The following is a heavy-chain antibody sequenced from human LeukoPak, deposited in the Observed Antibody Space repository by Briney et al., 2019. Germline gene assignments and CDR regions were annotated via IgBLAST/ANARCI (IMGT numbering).Heavy chain of an antibody. CDR1: GFTVGSSF. J-gene: IGHJ4*02. CDR3: AKTGGPWN. D-gene: IGHD7-27*01. CDR2: IFCDGTT. Sequence: GGSLRLSCAASGFTVGSSFMTWVRQAAGKGLEWVSVIFCDGTTYYTDSVKGRFTISRDNSKNTLYLQLNSLRAEDTAVYYCAKTGGPWNWGQGTLVTVSS. V-gene: IGHV3-53*01.